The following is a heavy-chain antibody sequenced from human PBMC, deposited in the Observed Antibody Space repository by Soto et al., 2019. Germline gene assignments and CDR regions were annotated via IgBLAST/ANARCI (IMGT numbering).Heavy chain of an antibody. CDR2: ISYDGGDK. Sequence: GGSLRLSCAASGFTFSSYTMHWVRQTPGKGLEWVADISYDGGDKYYADPVKGRFTISRDNSKNTLYLQMNSLRAEDTSLYYCAKRHTTVATPANYFDYWGQGTLVTVSS. CDR3: AKRHTTVATPANYFDY. J-gene: IGHJ4*02. V-gene: IGHV3-30-3*02. CDR1: GFTFSSYT. D-gene: IGHD1-1*01.